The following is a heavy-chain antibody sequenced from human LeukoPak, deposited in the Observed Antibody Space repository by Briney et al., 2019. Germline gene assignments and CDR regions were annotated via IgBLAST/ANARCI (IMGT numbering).Heavy chain of an antibody. D-gene: IGHD5-12*01. J-gene: IGHJ4*02. Sequence: PSETLSLTCTVSGGSISSYYWSWIRQPPGKELEWIGYIYYSGSTNYNPSLKSRVTISVDTSKNQFSLKLSSVTAADTAVYYCARVAVATRLGYFDYWGQGTLVTVSS. CDR1: GGSISSYY. V-gene: IGHV4-59*01. CDR2: IYYSGST. CDR3: ARVAVATRLGYFDY.